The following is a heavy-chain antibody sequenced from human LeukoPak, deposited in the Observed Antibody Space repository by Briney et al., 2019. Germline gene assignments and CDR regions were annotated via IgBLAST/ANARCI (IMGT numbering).Heavy chain of an antibody. D-gene: IGHD6-13*01. V-gene: IGHV1-18*04. CDR3: ARDLSSSWIDIGHGGY. CDR1: GYILTSYY. Sequence: ASVNVSCKASGYILTSYYMHWVRQAPGQGLEWMGWISAYNGNTNYAQKLQGRVTMTTDTSTSTAYMELRSLRSDDTAVYYCARDLSSSWIDIGHGGYWGQGTLVTVSS. CDR2: ISAYNGNT. J-gene: IGHJ4*02.